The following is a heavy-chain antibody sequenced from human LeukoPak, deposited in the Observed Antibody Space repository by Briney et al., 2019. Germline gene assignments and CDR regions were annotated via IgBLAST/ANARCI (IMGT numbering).Heavy chain of an antibody. CDR1: GFTFSRYS. Sequence: GGSLRLSCAASGFTFSRYSMNWVRQAPAKGLEWVSYISRSGSTIYYADSGKGRFTISRDNAKNSLYLQMNSLRDEDTAVYYCARLWGYCSGGSCYSTPYWGQGTLVTVSS. CDR3: ARLWGYCSGGSCYSTPY. CDR2: ISRSGSTI. V-gene: IGHV3-48*02. D-gene: IGHD2-15*01. J-gene: IGHJ4*02.